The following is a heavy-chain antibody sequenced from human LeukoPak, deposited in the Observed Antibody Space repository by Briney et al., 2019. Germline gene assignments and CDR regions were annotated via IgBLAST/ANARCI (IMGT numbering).Heavy chain of an antibody. CDR1: GSTFSSYW. CDR3: ARTYSYFFDY. D-gene: IGHD2-15*01. Sequence: GGSLRLSCAASGSTFSSYWVHWVRQAPGKGLVWVSRINGDGSSTSYADSVKGRFTISRDNSKNTLYLQMNSLRAEDTAVYYCARTYSYFFDYWGQGTLVTVSS. CDR2: INGDGSST. V-gene: IGHV3-74*01. J-gene: IGHJ4*02.